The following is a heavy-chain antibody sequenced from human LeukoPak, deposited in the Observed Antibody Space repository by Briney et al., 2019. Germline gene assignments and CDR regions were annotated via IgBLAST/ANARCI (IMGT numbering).Heavy chain of an antibody. CDR3: AKRGGYCLYYYFYMDV. J-gene: IGHJ6*03. V-gene: IGHV3-23*01. Sequence: GGSLRLSCAASGFTFSSYAMNWVRQAPGKGLEWVSAISGSGDSTYYADSVKGRFTISRDNSKNTLYLQMNSLRAEDTAVYCAKRGGYCLYYYFYMDVWGKGTTVTVSS. D-gene: IGHD3-22*01. CDR2: ISGSGDST. CDR1: GFTFSSYA.